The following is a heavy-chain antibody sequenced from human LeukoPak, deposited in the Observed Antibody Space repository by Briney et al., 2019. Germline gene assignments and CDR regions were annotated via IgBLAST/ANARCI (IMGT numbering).Heavy chain of an antibody. CDR1: GFTFSSYA. V-gene: IGHV3-23*01. J-gene: IGHJ4*02. D-gene: IGHD2-2*02. CDR3: AKERLIVVVPAAIVN. CDR2: ISGSGGST. Sequence: GGSLRLSCAASGFTFSSYAMSWARQAPGKGLEWVSAISGSGGSTYYADSVKGRFTISRDNSKNTLYLQMNSLRAEDTAVYYCAKERLIVVVPAAIVNWGQGTLVTVSS.